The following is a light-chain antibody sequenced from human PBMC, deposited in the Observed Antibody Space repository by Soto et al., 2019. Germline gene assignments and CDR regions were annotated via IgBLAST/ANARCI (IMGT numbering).Light chain of an antibody. CDR2: DVS. CDR1: QDIRGS. J-gene: IGKJ5*01. V-gene: IGKV1-13*02. Sequence: AIQLTQSPSSLSASVGDRVTITCRASQDIRGSLAWYQQKPGKAPKFLIFDVSTLQSGVPSRFSGSGSGTEFTLTISILQHEDVETYYCQQFNTYPITFGQGTRLEIK. CDR3: QQFNTYPIT.